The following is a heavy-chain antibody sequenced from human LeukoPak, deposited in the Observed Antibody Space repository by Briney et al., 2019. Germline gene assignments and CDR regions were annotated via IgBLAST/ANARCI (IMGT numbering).Heavy chain of an antibody. J-gene: IGHJ5*02. Sequence: GASVKVSCKASGGTFSSYAISWVRQAPGQGLEWMGRIIPILGIANYAQKFQGRVTTTADKSTSTAYMQLSSLRSEDTAVYYCARGVVVPAAISNWFDPWGQGTLVTVSS. V-gene: IGHV1-69*04. D-gene: IGHD2-2*01. CDR1: GGTFSSYA. CDR3: ARGVVVPAAISNWFDP. CDR2: IIPILGIA.